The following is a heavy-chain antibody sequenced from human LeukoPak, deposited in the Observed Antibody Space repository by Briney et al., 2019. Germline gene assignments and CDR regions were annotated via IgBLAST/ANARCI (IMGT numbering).Heavy chain of an antibody. CDR3: AKDSGSIDAFDI. J-gene: IGHJ3*02. Sequence: GGSLRLSCAASGFTFSSYGMHWVRQAPGKGLEGVAFIRYDGSNKYYADSVKGRFTISRDNSKNTLYLQMNSLGAEDTAVYYCAKDSGSIDAFDIWGQGTMVTVSS. CDR2: IRYDGSNK. CDR1: GFTFSSYG. D-gene: IGHD3-10*01. V-gene: IGHV3-30*02.